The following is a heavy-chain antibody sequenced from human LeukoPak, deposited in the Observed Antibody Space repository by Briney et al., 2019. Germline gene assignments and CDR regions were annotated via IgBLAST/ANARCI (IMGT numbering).Heavy chain of an antibody. CDR3: ARAPGYSYGTGGYYLDY. V-gene: IGHV4-59*01. CDR2: IYYSGST. J-gene: IGHJ4*02. CDR1: GGSISSYY. Sequence: SETLSLTCTVSGGSISSYYWSWIRQPPGKGLEWIGNIYYSGSTNYNPSLKSRVTISLDTSKKQFSLKLSSVTAADTAVYYCARAPGYSYGTGGYYLDYWGQGTLVTVSS. D-gene: IGHD5-18*01.